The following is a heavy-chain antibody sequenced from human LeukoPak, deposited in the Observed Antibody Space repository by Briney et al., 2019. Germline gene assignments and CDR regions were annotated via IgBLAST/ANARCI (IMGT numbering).Heavy chain of an antibody. Sequence: GASVKVSCKASGYTFTDHYLHWVRQAPGQGLEWMGRINPSSGGTNFAQKFQGRVTMTRDTSISTAYMELSRLRSDDTAVYYCARDLKAGYWGQGTLVTVSS. J-gene: IGHJ4*02. V-gene: IGHV1-2*06. CDR2: INPSSGGT. CDR1: GYTFTDHY. CDR3: ARDLKAGY. D-gene: IGHD6-25*01.